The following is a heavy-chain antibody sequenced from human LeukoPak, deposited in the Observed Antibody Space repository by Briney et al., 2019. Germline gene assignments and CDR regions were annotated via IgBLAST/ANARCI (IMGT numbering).Heavy chain of an antibody. Sequence: TSSQTLSLTCTVSGGSISSGSYYWSWIRQPAGKGLEWIGRIYTSGSTNYNPSLKSRVTISVDTSKNQFSLKLSSVTAADTAVYYCARDRYCSSTSCYNFDCWGQGTLVTVSS. CDR1: GGSISSGSYY. D-gene: IGHD2-2*02. CDR3: ARDRYCSSTSCYNFDC. J-gene: IGHJ4*02. V-gene: IGHV4-61*02. CDR2: IYTSGST.